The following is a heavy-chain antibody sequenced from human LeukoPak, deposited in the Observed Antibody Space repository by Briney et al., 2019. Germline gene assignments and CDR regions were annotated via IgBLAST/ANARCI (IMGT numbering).Heavy chain of an antibody. CDR3: ARGRGGYDFWSGYYRRFDP. J-gene: IGHJ5*02. Sequence: SETLSLTCTVSGGSVSSGSYYWSWIRQPPGKGLEWIGEINHSGSTNYNPSLKSRVTISVDTSKNQFSLKLSSVTAADTAVYYCARGRGGYDFWSGYYRRFDPWGQGTLVTVSS. CDR1: GGSVSSGSYY. V-gene: IGHV4-39*07. CDR2: INHSGST. D-gene: IGHD3-3*01.